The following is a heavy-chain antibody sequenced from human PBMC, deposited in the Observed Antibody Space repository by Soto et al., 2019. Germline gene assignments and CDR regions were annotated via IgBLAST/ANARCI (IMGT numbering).Heavy chain of an antibody. V-gene: IGHV3-30*04. D-gene: IGHD2-21*02. CDR2: ISYDGSNA. J-gene: IGHJ4*02. CDR1: GFAFRSFA. Sequence: QVQLVESGGGVVQAGRSLRLSCAASGFAFRSFAMHWVRQAPGKGLEWVAIISYDGSNAYYADSVKGRFTISRDNSKNTLYLQMNSLRVEDTAVYYCARELDCGADCFSGDYWGQGTVVTVSA. CDR3: ARELDCGADCFSGDY.